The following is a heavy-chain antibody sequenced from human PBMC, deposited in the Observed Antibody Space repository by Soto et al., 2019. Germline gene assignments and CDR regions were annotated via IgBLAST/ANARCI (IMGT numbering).Heavy chain of an antibody. J-gene: IGHJ6*02. CDR3: AWENYDHYGMDV. CDR2: IHYIGST. Sequence: QLQLQESGPGLVKPSETLSLTCTVSGGSIRGNYYWGWIRQPPGKGLEWIGSIHYIGSTYDNPSLKSRVTISVDTSKNQRSLNVRSVTAADTAVYFCAWENYDHYGMDVWGQGTTVAVSS. V-gene: IGHV4-39*01. CDR1: GGSIRGNYY. D-gene: IGHD1-26*01.